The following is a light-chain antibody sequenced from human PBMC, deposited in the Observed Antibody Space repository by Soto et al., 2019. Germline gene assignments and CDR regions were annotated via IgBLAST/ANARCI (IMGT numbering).Light chain of an antibody. J-gene: IGKJ3*01. CDR1: QSVRSY. V-gene: IGKV3-11*01. CDR2: DAS. Sequence: EIVLTQSPATLSLSPGERATLSCRASQSVRSYLAWYQQKPGQAPRLLIYDASNRATGIPARFSGSGSGTDFTLTISSLEPEDFATYYCQKCNSAPFTFGPGTKVDIK. CDR3: QKCNSAPFT.